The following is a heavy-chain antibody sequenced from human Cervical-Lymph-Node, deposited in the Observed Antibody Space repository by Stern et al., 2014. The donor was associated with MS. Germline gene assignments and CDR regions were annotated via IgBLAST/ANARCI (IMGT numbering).Heavy chain of an antibody. CDR2: INPGDSDT. Sequence: EDQLVESGAEVKKPGESLKISCKGSGYGFTSYWIGWVRQMPGKGLEWMGIINPGDSDTRYSPSFQGQVTISADKSISTAYLQWSSLKASDTAMYYCARRHCSSRRCGWFDPWGQGTLVTVSS. CDR1: GYGFTSYW. J-gene: IGHJ5*02. V-gene: IGHV5-51*01. CDR3: ARRHCSSRRCGWFDP. D-gene: IGHD2-2*01.